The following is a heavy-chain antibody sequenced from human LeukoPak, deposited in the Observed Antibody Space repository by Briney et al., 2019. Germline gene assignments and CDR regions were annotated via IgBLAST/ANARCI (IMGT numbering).Heavy chain of an antibody. V-gene: IGHV3-11*01. J-gene: IGHJ4*02. Sequence: GGSLRLSCAASGFTFSDYYMSWIRQAPGKGLEWVSYISFSGSTTYYADSVKGRFTISRDNAKNSLYLQMDSLRAEDTAVYYCARECTPEWRTSCLDYWGQGALVIVSS. D-gene: IGHD2-2*01. CDR1: GFTFSDYY. CDR2: ISFSGSTT. CDR3: ARECTPEWRTSCLDY.